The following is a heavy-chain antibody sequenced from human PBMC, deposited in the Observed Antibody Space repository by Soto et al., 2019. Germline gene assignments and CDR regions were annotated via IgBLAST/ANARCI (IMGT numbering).Heavy chain of an antibody. CDR1: GFTFSSYG. V-gene: IGHV3-30*18. J-gene: IGHJ6*02. Sequence: QVQLVESGGGVVQPGRSLRLSCAASGFTFSSYGMHWVRQAPGKGLEWVAVISYDGSNKYYADSVKGRFTISRDNSKNTLYLQMNSVRAEDTAVYYCAKDLVVVTAIPHANLYYYYYYGMDVWGQGTTVTVSS. D-gene: IGHD2-21*02. CDR3: AKDLVVVTAIPHANLYYYYYYGMDV. CDR2: ISYDGSNK.